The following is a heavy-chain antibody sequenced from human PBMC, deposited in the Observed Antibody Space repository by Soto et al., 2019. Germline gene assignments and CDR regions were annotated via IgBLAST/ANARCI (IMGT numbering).Heavy chain of an antibody. D-gene: IGHD5-18*01. CDR1: GFSLSNARMG. V-gene: IGHV2-26*01. CDR2: IFSNDEK. CDR3: ARMVGGYSYGYFFDY. Sequence: QVTLKESGPVLVKPTETLTLTCTVSGFSLSNARMGVSWIRQPPGKALEWLAHIFSNDEKSYSTSLKSRLTFSKDTPKSQVVLTMTNMDSVDTATYYCARMVGGYSYGYFFDYWGQGTLVTVSS. J-gene: IGHJ4*02.